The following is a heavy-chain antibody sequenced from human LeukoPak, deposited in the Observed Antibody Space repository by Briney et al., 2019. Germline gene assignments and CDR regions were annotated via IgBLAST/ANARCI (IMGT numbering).Heavy chain of an antibody. CDR3: ARAVAGVKEYFQH. Sequence: SVKVSCKASGGTFSSYAISWVRPAPGQGLEWVGRIIPILGIANYAQKFQGRVTITADKSTSTAYMELSSLRSEDTAVYYCARAVAGVKEYFQHWGQGTLVTVSS. D-gene: IGHD6-19*01. V-gene: IGHV1-69*04. CDR2: IIPILGIA. J-gene: IGHJ1*01. CDR1: GGTFSSYA.